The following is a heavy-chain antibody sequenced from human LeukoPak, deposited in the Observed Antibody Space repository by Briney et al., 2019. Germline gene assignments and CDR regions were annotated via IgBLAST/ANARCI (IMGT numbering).Heavy chain of an antibody. CDR1: GGSMSPYH. Sequence: PSETLSLTCTVSGGSMSPYHWSWIRQPPGKGLEWTGYIYYSGSINYNPSLKSRVTISVDTSKNQFSLKLSSVTAADTAMYYCARAVSGRFDYWGQGTLVTVS. V-gene: IGHV4-59*08. CDR3: ARAVSGRFDY. D-gene: IGHD6-19*01. J-gene: IGHJ4*02. CDR2: IYYSGSI.